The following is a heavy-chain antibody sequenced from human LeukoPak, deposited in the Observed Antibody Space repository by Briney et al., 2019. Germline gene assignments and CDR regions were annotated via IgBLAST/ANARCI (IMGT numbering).Heavy chain of an antibody. CDR3: ARRYCSSTSCYRNAFDI. CDR2: TYYRSKWYN. Sequence: SQTLSLTCAISGDSVSSNSAAWNWIRQSPSRGLEWLGRTYYRSKWYNDYPVSVKSRITINPDTSKNQFSLKLSSVTAADTAVYFCARRYCSSTSCYRNAFDIWGQGTMVTVSS. V-gene: IGHV6-1*01. CDR1: GDSVSSNSAA. D-gene: IGHD2-2*02. J-gene: IGHJ3*02.